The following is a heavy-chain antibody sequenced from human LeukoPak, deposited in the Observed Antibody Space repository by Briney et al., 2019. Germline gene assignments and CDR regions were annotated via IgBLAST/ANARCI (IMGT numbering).Heavy chain of an antibody. Sequence: PSETLSLTCTVSGGSVSTSYWNWIRQPPGKGLEWIGYIYNSGSTNYNPSLKSRLTISVDTSKNQFSLKLSSVTAADTAVYYCARSQKRGYSLSWGQGTLVTVSS. J-gene: IGHJ5*02. CDR3: ARSQKRGYSLS. V-gene: IGHV4-59*02. CDR2: IYNSGST. CDR1: GGSVSTSY. D-gene: IGHD5-18*01.